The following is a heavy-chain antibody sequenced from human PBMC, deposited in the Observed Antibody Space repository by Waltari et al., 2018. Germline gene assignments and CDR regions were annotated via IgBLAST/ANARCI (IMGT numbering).Heavy chain of an antibody. J-gene: IGHJ2*01. D-gene: IGHD5-12*01. CDR1: SFTFRSYV. V-gene: IGHV3-23*04. CDR3: AKDLGGFSGSHWYFDL. Sequence: EVQLVESGGGLVQPGGSLRLSCAASSFTFRSYVMCGVRQAPGRGLEWVSSISGSDGRKNYADSAKGRFTISRDNVKNTLFLQMNSLRADDAAVYYCAKDLGGFSGSHWYFDLWGRGTLVTVSS. CDR2: ISGSDGRK.